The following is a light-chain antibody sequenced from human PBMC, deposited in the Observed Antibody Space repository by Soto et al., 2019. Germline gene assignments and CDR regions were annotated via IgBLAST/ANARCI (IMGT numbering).Light chain of an antibody. V-gene: IGKV3-20*01. CDR2: GAS. J-gene: IGKJ5*01. CDR1: QSVSNNY. Sequence: EIVLTQSPGALSLSPGERATLSCKGSQSVSNNYLAWYQQKPGQAPRLIIYGASNRATGIPDRFSGTGSETDFTLTISRLEPEDVAVYYCQQYDNSPITFGQGTRLEIK. CDR3: QQYDNSPIT.